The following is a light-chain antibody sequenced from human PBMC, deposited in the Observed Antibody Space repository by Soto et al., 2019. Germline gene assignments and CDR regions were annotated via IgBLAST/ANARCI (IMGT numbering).Light chain of an antibody. J-gene: IGLJ1*01. CDR1: SSDVGGYNY. CDR3: CSYVGGYSYV. Sequence: QSALTQPRSVSGSPGQSVTISCTGTSSDVGGYNYVSWYQQHPGKAPKLMIYDVSKRLSGVPDRFSGSKSGNTASLTISGLQAEDEADYYCCSYVGGYSYVFGIGTKLTVL. CDR2: DVS. V-gene: IGLV2-11*01.